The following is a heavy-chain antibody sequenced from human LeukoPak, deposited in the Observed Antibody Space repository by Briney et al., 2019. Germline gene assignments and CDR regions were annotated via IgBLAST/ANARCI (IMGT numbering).Heavy chain of an antibody. J-gene: IGHJ4*02. D-gene: IGHD3-10*01. CDR1: GFTFSSYE. CDR2: ISSSGSTI. V-gene: IGHV3-48*03. CDR3: AREEYYGSGSYLAVYYFDY. Sequence: GGSLRLSCAASGFTFSSYEMNWVRQAPGKGLEWVSYISSSGSTIYYADSVKGRFTISRDNAKNSLYLQMNSLRAEDTAVYYCAREEYYGSGSYLAVYYFDYWGQGTLVTVSS.